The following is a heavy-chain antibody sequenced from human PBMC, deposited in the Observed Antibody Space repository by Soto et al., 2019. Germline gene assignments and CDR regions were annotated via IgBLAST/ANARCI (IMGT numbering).Heavy chain of an antibody. CDR3: ARLYCISTSCYSRSYYYYGMDV. V-gene: IGHV1-69*12. D-gene: IGHD2-2*01. CDR2: IIPIFGTA. J-gene: IGHJ6*02. CDR1: GGTFSSYA. Sequence: QVQLVQSGAEVKKPGSSVKVSCKASGGTFSSYAISWVRQAPGQGLEWMGGIIPIFGTANYAQKFQGRVTITADESTSTAYMELGSLRSEDTAVYYCARLYCISTSCYSRSYYYYGMDVWGQGTTVTVSS.